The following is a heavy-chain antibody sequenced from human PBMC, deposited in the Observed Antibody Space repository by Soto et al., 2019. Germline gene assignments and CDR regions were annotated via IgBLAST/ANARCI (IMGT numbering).Heavy chain of an antibody. CDR2: ISAYNGNT. Sequence: QVQLVQSGAEVKKPGASVKVSCKASGYTFASYAISWMRQAPGQGLEWMGWISAYNGNTNYAQKLQGRGTMTTDTSTCTAYMELRSLRCDDTAVYYCARDPPPPAYWGQVTLVTVS. D-gene: IGHD2-2*01. J-gene: IGHJ4*02. V-gene: IGHV1-18*01. CDR3: ARDPPPPAY. CDR1: GYTFASYA.